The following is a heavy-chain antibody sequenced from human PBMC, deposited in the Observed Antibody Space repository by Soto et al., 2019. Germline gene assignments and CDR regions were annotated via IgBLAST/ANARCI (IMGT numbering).Heavy chain of an antibody. CDR3: ARDHVVRGNYYDY. CDR2: IVVGSGNT. V-gene: IGHV1-58*01. CDR1: GFTFTNSA. J-gene: IGHJ4*02. D-gene: IGHD1-26*01. Sequence: SVKVSCKASGFTFTNSAVQWVRQARGQRLEWIGWIVVGSGNTNYAQKLQGRVTMTTDTSMSTAYMELRSLRSDDTAVYYCARDHVVRGNYYDYWGQGTLVTVSS.